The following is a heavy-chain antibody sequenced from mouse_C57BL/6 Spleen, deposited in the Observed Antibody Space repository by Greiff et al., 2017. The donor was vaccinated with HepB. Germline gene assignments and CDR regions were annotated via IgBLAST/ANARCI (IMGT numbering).Heavy chain of an antibody. CDR1: GYAFTNYL. V-gene: IGHV1-54*01. Sequence: QVQLQQYGAELVRPGTSVKVSCKASGYAFTNYLIEWVKQRPGQGLEWIGVINPGSGGPNYNEKFKGKATLTADKSSSTAYMQLSSLTSEDSAVYFCARSDGYYWFAYWGQGTLVTVSA. CDR2: INPGSGGP. CDR3: ARSDGYYWFAY. J-gene: IGHJ3*01. D-gene: IGHD2-3*01.